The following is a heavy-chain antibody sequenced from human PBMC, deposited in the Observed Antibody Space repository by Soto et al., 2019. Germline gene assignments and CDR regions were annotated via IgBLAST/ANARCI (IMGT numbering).Heavy chain of an antibody. V-gene: IGHV3-30*18. CDR1: GFTFSTYG. CDR2: ISYDGTNK. CDR3: AKDLQSYGDYDYYCYGMDV. J-gene: IGHJ6*02. D-gene: IGHD4-17*01. Sequence: QVQLVESGGGEVQPGRSLTISCAASGFTFSTYGMHWVRQTPGKGLEWVAVISYDGTNKFYSDSVKGRFTISRDNFKNTLTLQMNSPRADDTAVYYCAKDLQSYGDYDYYCYGMDVWGLGTRVTVSS.